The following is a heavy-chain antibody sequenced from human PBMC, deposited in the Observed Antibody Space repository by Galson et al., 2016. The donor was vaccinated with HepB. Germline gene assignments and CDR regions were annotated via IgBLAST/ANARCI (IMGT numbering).Heavy chain of an antibody. J-gene: IGHJ2*01. V-gene: IGHV3-23*01. CDR3: AKGIRWEFRSGWYFDL. Sequence: SLRLSCAASGFTFSSYAMSWVRQAPGKGLEWVSAITGTGGSTYYADSVKGRFTISRDNSENTLFVQMISLSAEDTAVYYCAKGIRWEFRSGWYFDLWGRGTLVTVSS. D-gene: IGHD1-26*01. CDR2: ITGTGGST. CDR1: GFTFSSYA.